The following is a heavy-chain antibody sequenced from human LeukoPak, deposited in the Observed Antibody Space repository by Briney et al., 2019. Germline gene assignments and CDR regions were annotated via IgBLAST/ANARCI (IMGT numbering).Heavy chain of an antibody. J-gene: IGHJ4*02. CDR2: ISGSGGST. Sequence: GGSLRLSCAASGFTFSSYAMSWVRQAPGKGLEWVSAISGSGGSTYYADSVKGRFTISRDNSKNTLYLQMNSLRAEDTAVYYYAKGLVGATVPPDYWGQGTLVTVSS. D-gene: IGHD1-26*01. CDR3: AKGLVGATVPPDY. CDR1: GFTFSSYA. V-gene: IGHV3-23*01.